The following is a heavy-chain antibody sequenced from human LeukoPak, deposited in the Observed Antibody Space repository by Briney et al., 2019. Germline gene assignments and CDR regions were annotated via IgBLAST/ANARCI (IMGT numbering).Heavy chain of an antibody. V-gene: IGHV5-51*01. D-gene: IGHD4-17*01. CDR1: GYSFTSSW. J-gene: IGHJ6*02. CDR3: ARPGPTYYYGMDV. Sequence: GESLQIFCKGSGYSFTSSWIGWVRQMPGKGLEWMGIIYPGDSDTRYNPSFQGQVTISADKSISTAYLQWSSLKASGTAMYYCARPGPTYYYGMDVWGQGTTVTVSS. CDR2: IYPGDSDT.